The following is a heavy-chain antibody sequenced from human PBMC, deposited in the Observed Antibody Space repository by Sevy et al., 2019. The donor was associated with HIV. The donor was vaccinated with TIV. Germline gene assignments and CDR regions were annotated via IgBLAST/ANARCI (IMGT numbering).Heavy chain of an antibody. CDR2: ISSSGNSI. D-gene: IGHD2-21*02. J-gene: IGHJ4*02. CDR1: GFTFSDYY. Sequence: GGSLRLSCAASGFTFSDYYMSWVRQAPGKGLEWVSYISSSGNSIYYAASVKGRFTVSRDNAKNSLYLRMNSLRGEDTAVYYCARAGGDWDSDYWGQGTLVTVSS. CDR3: ARAGGDWDSDY. V-gene: IGHV3-11*01.